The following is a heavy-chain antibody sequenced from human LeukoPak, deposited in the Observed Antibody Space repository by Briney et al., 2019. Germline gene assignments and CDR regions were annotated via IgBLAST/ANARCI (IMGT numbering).Heavy chain of an antibody. V-gene: IGHV4-30-2*05. D-gene: IGHD3/OR15-3a*01. CDR3: ARGLDGADNYFDY. CDR2: IYYSGST. Sequence: SQTLSLTCAVSGGSISSGGYSWSWIRQPPGKGLEWIGYIYYSGSTYYNPSLKSRVTISVDTSKNQFSLKLSSVTAADTAVYYCARGLDGADNYFDYWGQGTLVTVSS. CDR1: GGSISSGGYS. J-gene: IGHJ4*02.